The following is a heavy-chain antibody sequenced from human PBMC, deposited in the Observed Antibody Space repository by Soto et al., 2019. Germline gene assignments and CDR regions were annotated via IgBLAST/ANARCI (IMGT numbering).Heavy chain of an antibody. J-gene: IGHJ4*02. V-gene: IGHV4-39*01. D-gene: IGHD6-19*01. CDR1: GGSISSSSYY. CDR2: IYYSGST. CDR3: ASHKLGIAVAPPDSGQFDY. Sequence: PSETLSLTCTVSGGSISSSSYYWGWIRQPPGKGLEWIGSIYYSGSTYYNPSLKSRVTISVDTSKNQFSLKLSSVTAADTAVYYCASHKLGIAVAPPDSGQFDYWGQGTLVTVSS.